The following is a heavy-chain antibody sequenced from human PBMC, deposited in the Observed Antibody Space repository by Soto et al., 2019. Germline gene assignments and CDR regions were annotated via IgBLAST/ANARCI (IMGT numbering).Heavy chain of an antibody. J-gene: IGHJ5*02. V-gene: IGHV4-4*02. Sequence: SETLSLTCDVSGVSISSSHWWCWLRQPPGKGLEWIGEVYHSGSANYNPSLKSRVSMSVDKSKNQFSLSLSSVTAADTALYYCARIAVVPSALDPWGQGTLVTVSS. D-gene: IGHD2-2*01. CDR2: VYHSGSA. CDR1: GVSISSSHW. CDR3: ARIAVVPSALDP.